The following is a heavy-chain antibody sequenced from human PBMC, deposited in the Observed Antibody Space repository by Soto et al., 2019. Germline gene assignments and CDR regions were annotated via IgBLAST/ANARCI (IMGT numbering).Heavy chain of an antibody. Sequence: ASVKVSCKASGYTFTSYAMHWVRQAPGQRLEWMGWINAGNGNTKYSQKFQGRVTITRDTSASTAYMELSSLRSEDTAVYYCARDIVATITYDAFDTWGQGTMVTVSS. CDR3: ARDIVATITYDAFDT. J-gene: IGHJ3*02. CDR1: GYTFTSYA. D-gene: IGHD5-12*01. CDR2: INAGNGNT. V-gene: IGHV1-3*01.